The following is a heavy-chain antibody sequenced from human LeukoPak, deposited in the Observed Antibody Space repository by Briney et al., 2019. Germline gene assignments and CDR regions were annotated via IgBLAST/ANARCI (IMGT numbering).Heavy chain of an antibody. CDR1: GFTFSTYW. V-gene: IGHV3-74*01. CDR3: ARGVWRSYGLDV. Sequence: GGSLRLSCAASGFTFSTYWMHWVRQAPGKGLVWLSRTSNGGSSTTYADSVKGRFTISRDNAKNTLYVQMDSLRAEDTAVYYCARGVWRSYGLDVWGQGTTVTVSS. J-gene: IGHJ6*02. CDR2: TSNGGSST.